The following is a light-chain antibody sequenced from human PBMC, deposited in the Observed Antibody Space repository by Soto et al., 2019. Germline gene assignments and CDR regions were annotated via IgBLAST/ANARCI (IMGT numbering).Light chain of an antibody. V-gene: IGLV1-47*02. CDR2: TND. CDR1: TSNIGSNN. CDR3: AAWDDSLRGVM. J-gene: IGLJ3*02. Sequence: QSVLAQPPSVSGTPGQRLTISCSGGTSNIGSNNVYWYQQLPGAAPKLLIYTNDQRPSGVPERFSGSRSGTSASLAISDLRSEDEGDYFCAAWDDSLRGVMFGGGTKLTGL.